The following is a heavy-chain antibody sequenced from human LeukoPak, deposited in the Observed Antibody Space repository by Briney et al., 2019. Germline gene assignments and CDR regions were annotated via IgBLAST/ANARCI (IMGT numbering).Heavy chain of an antibody. CDR3: ARAPKWIDFWSGLSASYFDY. Sequence: PSETLSLTCTVSGGSISSSSYYWGWIRQPPGKGLEWIGSIYYSGSTYYNPSLKSRVTTSVDTSKNQFSLKLSSVTAADTAVYYCARAPKWIDFWSGLSASYFDYWGQGTLVTVSS. V-gene: IGHV4-39*01. D-gene: IGHD3-3*01. J-gene: IGHJ4*02. CDR2: IYYSGST. CDR1: GGSISSSSYY.